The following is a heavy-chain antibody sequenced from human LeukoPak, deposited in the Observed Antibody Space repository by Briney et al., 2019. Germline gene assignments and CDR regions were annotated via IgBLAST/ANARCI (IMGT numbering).Heavy chain of an antibody. Sequence: GGSLRLSCAVSGFTFSSYAMIWVRQAPRRGLVWVSSIGASGDSIYYTDSVKGRFTISRDNSKNTLYLQMSSLRVEDTAVYYCAKIPDVSDYWGQGTLVTVSS. J-gene: IGHJ4*02. CDR3: AKIPDVSDY. CDR1: GFTFSSYA. CDR2: IGASGDSI. V-gene: IGHV3-23*01.